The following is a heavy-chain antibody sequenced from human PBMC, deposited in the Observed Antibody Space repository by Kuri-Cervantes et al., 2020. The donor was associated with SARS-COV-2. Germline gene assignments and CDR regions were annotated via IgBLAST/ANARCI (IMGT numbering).Heavy chain of an antibody. V-gene: IGHV3-30*03. D-gene: IGHD2-2*01. CDR1: GFTFSSYG. CDR2: ISYNGNNI. J-gene: IGHJ5*02. Sequence: GESLKISCAASGFTFSSYGIHWVRQAPGKGLEWLTFISYNGNNINYADSVRGRLTISRDNSKNTVHVEMNSLRVEDTAVYYCARERGVIPAGLGRLDPWGQGALVTVSS. CDR3: ARERGVIPAGLGRLDP.